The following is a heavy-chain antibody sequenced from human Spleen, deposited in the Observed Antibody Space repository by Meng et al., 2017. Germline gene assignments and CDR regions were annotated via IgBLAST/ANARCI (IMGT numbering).Heavy chain of an antibody. CDR2: IIPIFGTA. CDR3: ARDEGREYWYNWFDP. D-gene: IGHD2-8*02. V-gene: IGHV1-69*05. CDR1: GGSFSNYA. Sequence: QVQPTQSGPGVKKPGASLRVSCKASGGSFSNYAIIWGRQAPGQGLEWMGVIIPIFGTANYAPKFQGRVTITTDASTSTAYMELSSLGSDDTAVYYCARDEGREYWYNWFDPWGQGTLVTVSS. J-gene: IGHJ5*02.